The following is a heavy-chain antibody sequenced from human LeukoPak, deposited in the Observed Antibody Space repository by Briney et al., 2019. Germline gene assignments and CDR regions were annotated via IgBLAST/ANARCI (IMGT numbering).Heavy chain of an antibody. V-gene: IGHV3-66*01. D-gene: IGHD3-16*01. Sequence: GGPLRLSCAASGFTASSNSMSWVRQAPGKGLVWVSVIYTGGTTYYADSVKGRFTISRDNSKNTLYLQMNSLRAEDTAAYYCARDVAAPGGVYFDYWGQGTLVTVSS. CDR3: ARDVAAPGGVYFDY. CDR2: IYTGGTT. J-gene: IGHJ4*02. CDR1: GFTASSNS.